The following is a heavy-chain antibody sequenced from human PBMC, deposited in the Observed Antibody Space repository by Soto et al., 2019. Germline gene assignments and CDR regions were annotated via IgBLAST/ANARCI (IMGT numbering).Heavy chain of an antibody. D-gene: IGHD3-10*01. CDR3: ARDFGGILRFGES. V-gene: IGHV3-21*01. CDR2: IRGFSPYT. CDR1: GFTFRTYT. Sequence: EVQLVESGGGLVKPGGSLRLSCISSGFTFRTYTMNWVRQAPGKGLEWVSGIRGFSPYTFYAESVRGRFTISRDNAKNSLYLQMNSLRAEDTAVYYCARDFGGILRFGESWGQGTLVTVSS. J-gene: IGHJ5*02.